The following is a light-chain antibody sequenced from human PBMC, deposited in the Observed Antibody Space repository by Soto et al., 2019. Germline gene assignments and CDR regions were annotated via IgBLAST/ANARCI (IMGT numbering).Light chain of an antibody. CDR3: QQYNSNTRI. Sequence: DIQMTQSPSTLSASIGDRVTITCRVSHDISSWLAWYQVKPGKAPRLLIYKASSLESGVPSRFSGGGSGTEFTLTISSLQPVDTATYYCQQYNSNTRIFGPGTRVEIK. V-gene: IGKV1-5*03. CDR1: HDISSW. J-gene: IGKJ1*01. CDR2: KAS.